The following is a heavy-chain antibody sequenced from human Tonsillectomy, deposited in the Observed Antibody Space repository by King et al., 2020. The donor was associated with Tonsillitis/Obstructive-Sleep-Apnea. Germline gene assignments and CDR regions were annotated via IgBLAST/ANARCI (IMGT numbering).Heavy chain of an antibody. CDR3: VFPHYYYYYMDV. J-gene: IGHJ6*03. Sequence: EVQLVESGGGLVQPGGSLRLSCAASGFTFTSYAMSWVRQAPGKGLEWVSAISGSGGSTYYADSVKGRFTISRDNSKNTLYLQMNSLRAEDTALYYCVFPHYYYYYMDVWGKGTTVTVSS. CDR2: ISGSGGST. CDR1: GFTFTSYA. V-gene: IGHV3-23*04.